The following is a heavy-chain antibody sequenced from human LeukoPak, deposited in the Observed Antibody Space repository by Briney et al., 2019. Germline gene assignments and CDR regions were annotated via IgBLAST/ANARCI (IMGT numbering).Heavy chain of an antibody. V-gene: IGHV1-8*01. CDR3: ARAVIGSSWYRRYNWFDP. Sequence: ASVKVSCKASGYTFTSYDINWVRQATGQGLEWMGWMNPNSGNTGYAQKFQGRVTMTRNTSISTAYMELSSLRSEDTAVYYCARAVIGSSWYRRYNWFDPWGQGTLVTVSS. CDR1: GYTFTSYD. J-gene: IGHJ5*02. D-gene: IGHD6-13*01. CDR2: MNPNSGNT.